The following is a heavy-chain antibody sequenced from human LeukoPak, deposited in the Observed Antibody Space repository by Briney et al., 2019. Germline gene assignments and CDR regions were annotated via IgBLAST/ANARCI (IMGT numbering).Heavy chain of an antibody. CDR2: IRYDGSNK. D-gene: IGHD7-27*01. V-gene: IGHV3-30*02. Sequence: PGGSLRLSCAASGFTFSSYGMHWVRQAPGKGLEWVAFIRYDGSNKYYADSVKGRFTISRDNAKNSLYLQMNSLRAEDTAVYYCAREGELGAYFDYWGQGTLVTVSS. J-gene: IGHJ4*02. CDR3: AREGELGAYFDY. CDR1: GFTFSSYG.